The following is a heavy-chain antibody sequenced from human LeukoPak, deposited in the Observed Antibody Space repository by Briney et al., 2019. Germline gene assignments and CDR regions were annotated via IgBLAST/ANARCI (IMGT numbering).Heavy chain of an antibody. CDR1: GGSISSGNYY. CDR3: AREWVGSGWYGYFQH. V-gene: IGHV4-61*01. Sequence: SETLSLTCTVSGGSISSGNYYWNWIRQPPGKGLEWIGYIYYSGSTNYNPSLKSRVTISVDTSKNQFSLKLSSVTAADTAVYYCAREWVGSGWYGYFQHWGQGTLVTVSS. J-gene: IGHJ1*01. CDR2: IYYSGST. D-gene: IGHD6-19*01.